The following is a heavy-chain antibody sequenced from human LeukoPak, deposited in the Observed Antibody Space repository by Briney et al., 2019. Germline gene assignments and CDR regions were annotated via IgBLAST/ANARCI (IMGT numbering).Heavy chain of an antibody. J-gene: IGHJ4*02. CDR1: GGTFSSYA. V-gene: IGHV1-69*05. CDR3: AREGGYGDLNDY. Sequence: ASVKVSCKASGGTFSSYAISWVRQAPGQGLEWMGRIIPIFGTANYAQKFQGRVTITTDESTSTAYMELSSLRSEDTAVYYCAREGGYGDLNDYWGQGTLVTASS. CDR2: IIPIFGTA. D-gene: IGHD3-10*01.